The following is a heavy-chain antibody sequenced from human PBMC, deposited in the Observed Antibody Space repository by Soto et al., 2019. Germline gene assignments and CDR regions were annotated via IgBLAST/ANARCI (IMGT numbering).Heavy chain of an antibody. CDR3: ARDPGPDVGYNLWFDP. J-gene: IGHJ5*02. Sequence: QVQLVQSGAEVKKPGASVKVSCKASGYTFTSYAMHWVRQAPGQRLEWMGWINAGNGNTKYSQKFQGRVTITRDTSASTAYMELSSLRSEDTAVYYCARDPGPDVGYNLWFDPWGQGTLVTVSS. CDR1: GYTFTSYA. CDR2: INAGNGNT. D-gene: IGHD1-1*01. V-gene: IGHV1-3*01.